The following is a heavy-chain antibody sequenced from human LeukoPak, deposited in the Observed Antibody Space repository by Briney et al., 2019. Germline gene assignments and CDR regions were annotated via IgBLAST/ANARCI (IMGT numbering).Heavy chain of an antibody. Sequence: SETLSLTCVVSGGSISSSNWWSWVRQPPEKGLEWIGEIYHSGSTNYNPSLKSRVTISVDTSKNQFSLKLSSVTAADTAVYYCARGRRLQLRFVTRGFDYWGQGTLVTVSS. J-gene: IGHJ4*02. CDR2: IYHSGST. V-gene: IGHV4-4*02. CDR1: GGSISSSNW. CDR3: ARGRRLQLRFVTRGFDY. D-gene: IGHD5-24*01.